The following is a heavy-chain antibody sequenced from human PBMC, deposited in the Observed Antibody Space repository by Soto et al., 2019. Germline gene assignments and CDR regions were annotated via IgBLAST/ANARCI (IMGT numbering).Heavy chain of an antibody. CDR1: GGSFSGYY. Sequence: SETLSLTCAVYGGSFSGYYWSWIRQPPGKGLEWIGEINHSGSTNYNPSLKSRVTISVDTSKSQFSLKLSSVTAADAAVYYCARGRCRSIAARAPRYYYYGMDVWGQGTTVTVSS. CDR3: ARGRCRSIAARAPRYYYYGMDV. D-gene: IGHD6-6*01. J-gene: IGHJ6*02. CDR2: INHSGST. V-gene: IGHV4-34*01.